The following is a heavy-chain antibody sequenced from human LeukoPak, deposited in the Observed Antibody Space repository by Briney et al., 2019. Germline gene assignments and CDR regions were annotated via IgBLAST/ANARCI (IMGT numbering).Heavy chain of an antibody. J-gene: IGHJ6*02. CDR2: ISYDGSNK. CDR3: ARDGSGSLHYYYGMDV. CDR1: GFTFSSYA. V-gene: IGHV3-30-3*01. D-gene: IGHD1-26*01. Sequence: PGGSLRLSCAASGFTFSSYAMHWVRQAPGKGLEWVAVISYDGSNKYYADSVKGRFTISRDNSKNTLYLQMNSLRAEDTAVYYCARDGSGSLHYYYGMDVWGQGTTVTVSS.